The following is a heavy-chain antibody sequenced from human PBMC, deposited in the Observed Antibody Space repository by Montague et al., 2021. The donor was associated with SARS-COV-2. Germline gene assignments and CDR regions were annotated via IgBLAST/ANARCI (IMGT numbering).Heavy chain of an antibody. CDR2: YYSVGST. CDR1: GASVSSSD. J-gene: IGHJ3*02. Sequence: SETLSLTCTVSGASVSSSDWGWIRQSPGKRLMWIGYYYSVGSTDYNPSLKGRVTISRDTSKNQFSLKVRSVTAADTAIYYCARETMTADAFDIWGQGTMVTVSS. D-gene: IGHD1-14*01. V-gene: IGHV4-59*02. CDR3: ARETMTADAFDI.